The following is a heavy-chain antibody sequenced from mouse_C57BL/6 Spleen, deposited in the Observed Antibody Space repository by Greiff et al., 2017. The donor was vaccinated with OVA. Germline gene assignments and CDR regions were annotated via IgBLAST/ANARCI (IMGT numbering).Heavy chain of an antibody. D-gene: IGHD2-3*01. CDR3: ARSYDYFDY. Sequence: QVQLQQPGAELVKPGASVKMSCKASGYTFTSYWITWVKQRPGQGLDGIGDIYPGSGSTNYNEKFKSKATLTVDTSSSTAYMQLSSLTSEDSAVYYCARSYDYFDYWGQGTTLTVSS. V-gene: IGHV1-55*01. CDR2: IYPGSGST. CDR1: GYTFTSYW. J-gene: IGHJ2*01.